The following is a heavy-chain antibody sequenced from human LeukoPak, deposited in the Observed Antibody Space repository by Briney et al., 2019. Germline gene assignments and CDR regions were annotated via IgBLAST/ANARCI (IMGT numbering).Heavy chain of an antibody. CDR3: ARESGQYYYDSSGYLDY. CDR1: GGSNSSYY. D-gene: IGHD3-22*01. Sequence: PSETLSLTCTVSGGSNSSYYWSWIRQPAGKGLEWIGRIYTSGSTNYNPSLKSRVTMSVDTSKNQFSLKLSSVTATDPAVYYCARESGQYYYDSSGYLDYWGQGTLVTVSS. V-gene: IGHV4-4*07. J-gene: IGHJ4*02. CDR2: IYTSGST.